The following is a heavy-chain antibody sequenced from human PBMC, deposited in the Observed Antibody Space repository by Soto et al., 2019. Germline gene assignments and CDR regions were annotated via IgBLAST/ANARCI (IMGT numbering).Heavy chain of an antibody. CDR2: IYYSGST. D-gene: IGHD4-17*01. Sequence: SETKSLTYTVSGGSISSYYWSWIRQPPGKGLEWIGYIYYSGSTNYNPSLKSRVTISVDTSKNQFSLKLSSVTAVDTAVYYCARVPHGDYGGDYWGQGTLVTVSS. CDR3: ARVPHGDYGGDY. V-gene: IGHV4-59*08. CDR1: GGSISSYY. J-gene: IGHJ4*02.